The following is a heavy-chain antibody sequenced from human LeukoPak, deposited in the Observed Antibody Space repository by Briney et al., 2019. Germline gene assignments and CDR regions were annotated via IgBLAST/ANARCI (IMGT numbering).Heavy chain of an antibody. CDR3: ASRTIYGGNGGPFDY. CDR2: IIPIFGTA. Sequence: SVKVSCKASGGTFSSYAISWVRQAPGQGLEWMGEIIPIFGTANYAQKFQGRVTLTTDESTSTAYMELSSLRSEDTAVYYCASRTIYGGNGGPFDYWGQGTLVTVSS. V-gene: IGHV1-69*05. D-gene: IGHD4/OR15-4a*01. J-gene: IGHJ4*02. CDR1: GGTFSSYA.